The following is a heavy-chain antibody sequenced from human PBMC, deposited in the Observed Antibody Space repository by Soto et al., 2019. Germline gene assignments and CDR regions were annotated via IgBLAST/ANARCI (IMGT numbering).Heavy chain of an antibody. J-gene: IGHJ4*02. D-gene: IGHD3-10*01. CDR1: GFAFNSSA. CDR3: AKGPPPPKRGLTSH. CDR2: ITVAGGGT. Sequence: EVQLLESGGGLVQPGGSLRLSCAASGFAFNSSAMAWVRQTPGKGLQWVSAITVAGGGTYYADSVKGRFAISRDNSKKTLYLKMTTRGAEDTPLYFCAKGPPPPKRGLTSHWGQEPLFTFSS. V-gene: IGHV3-23*01.